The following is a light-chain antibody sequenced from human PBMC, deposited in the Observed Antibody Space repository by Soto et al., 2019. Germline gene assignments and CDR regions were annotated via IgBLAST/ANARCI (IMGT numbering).Light chain of an antibody. CDR1: QRISNH. CDR2: AAS. J-gene: IGKJ2*01. CDR3: QQNYSAPSN. Sequence: DSLFTHPPNVVCASFGNSVTISFLASQRISNHVHWYRQKPGKAPQLLIFAASRFQTGVPSGFSGSGSGTYFTLTIQRLQPDDFGTYYCQQNYSAPSNFGQGTKVDIK. V-gene: IGKV1-39*01.